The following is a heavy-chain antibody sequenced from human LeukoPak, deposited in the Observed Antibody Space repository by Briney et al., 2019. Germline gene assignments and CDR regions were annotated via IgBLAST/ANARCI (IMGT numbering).Heavy chain of an antibody. CDR1: GGSISSGTYY. Sequence: SETLSLTCTVSGGSISSGTYYWSWIRQPAGKGLEWIGRFYTSGSTNYNPSLKSRVTLSVDTSKNQFSLKLSSLTAADTAMYYCARHFSWDHFDYWGQGTLVTVSS. D-gene: IGHD3-3*02. CDR2: FYTSGST. CDR3: ARHFSWDHFDY. V-gene: IGHV4-61*02. J-gene: IGHJ4*02.